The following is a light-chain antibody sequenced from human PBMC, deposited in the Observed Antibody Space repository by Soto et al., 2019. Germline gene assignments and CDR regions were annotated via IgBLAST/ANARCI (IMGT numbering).Light chain of an antibody. Sequence: QSALTQPASVSGSPGQSITISCTGTTSDVGDYNYVSWYQQHPGKAPKLIIYDVSNRPSGVSNRFSGSKSGNTASLTISGLRAEDEADYYCSSYTSSNTLHVFGTGTKVTVL. CDR3: SSYTSSNTLHV. CDR2: DVS. V-gene: IGLV2-14*01. J-gene: IGLJ1*01. CDR1: TSDVGDYNY.